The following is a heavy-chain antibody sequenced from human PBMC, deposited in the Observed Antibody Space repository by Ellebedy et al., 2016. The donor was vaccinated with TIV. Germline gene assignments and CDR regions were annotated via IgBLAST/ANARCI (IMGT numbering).Heavy chain of an antibody. CDR1: GVSINTEDFY. D-gene: IGHD6-19*01. CDR3: AMGYNSGWYDY. Sequence: SETLSLTXAVSGVSINTEDFYWGWFRQPPGKGLEWIGTIYYRGSTNYNPSLKSRVTVSVDTSKNQFSLKLSSVTAADTAVYSCAMGYNSGWYDYWGQGTQVTVSS. V-gene: IGHV4-39*07. J-gene: IGHJ4*02. CDR2: IYYRGST.